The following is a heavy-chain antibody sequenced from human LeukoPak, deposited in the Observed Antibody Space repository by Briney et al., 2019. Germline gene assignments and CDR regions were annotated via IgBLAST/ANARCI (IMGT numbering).Heavy chain of an antibody. CDR2: ISYDGSNK. Sequence: GGSLRLSCAASGFTFRSYDMHWVRQAPGKGLEWVALISYDGSNKYYADSVKGRFTISRDNSKNTLYLQMSSLRAEDTAVYYCVRDRPPYYDFWSGLDYWGQGTLVTVSS. CDR1: GFTFRSYD. CDR3: VRDRPPYYDFWSGLDY. V-gene: IGHV3-30-3*01. D-gene: IGHD3-3*01. J-gene: IGHJ4*02.